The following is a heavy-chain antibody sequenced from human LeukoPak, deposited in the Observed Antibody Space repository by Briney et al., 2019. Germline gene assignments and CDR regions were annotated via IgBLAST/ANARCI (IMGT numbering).Heavy chain of an antibody. CDR1: GYTFTSYG. D-gene: IGHD1-26*01. CDR3: ARTYSGSYPTPFDY. Sequence: ASVKVSCKASGYTFTSYGISWVRQAPGQGLEWMGWISAYNGNTNYAQKLQGRVTMTTDTSTSTAYMELRSLRSDDTAVYYCARTYSGSYPTPFDYWGQGTLVTVSS. V-gene: IGHV1-18*01. CDR2: ISAYNGNT. J-gene: IGHJ4*02.